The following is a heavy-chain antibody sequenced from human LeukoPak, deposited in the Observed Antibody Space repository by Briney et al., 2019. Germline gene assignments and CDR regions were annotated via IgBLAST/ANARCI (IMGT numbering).Heavy chain of an antibody. Sequence: SETLSLTCSVSSSSITSIYYWGWIRQPPGKGLEWIACVYHSGSTYYNPSLKDRVTVSVDKSSNQFTLRLSSVTAADTAFYYCARDRSGHYNAPFDSWGQGILVTVSS. J-gene: IGHJ4*02. CDR3: ARDRSGHYNAPFDS. D-gene: IGHD3-3*01. V-gene: IGHV4-38-2*02. CDR1: SSSITSIYY. CDR2: VYHSGST.